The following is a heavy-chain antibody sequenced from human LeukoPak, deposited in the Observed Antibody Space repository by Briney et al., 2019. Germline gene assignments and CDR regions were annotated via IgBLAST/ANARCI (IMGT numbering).Heavy chain of an antibody. D-gene: IGHD3-22*01. J-gene: IGHJ4*02. CDR3: ARGSYYYDSSGYYSY. CDR1: GYSFTSYW. Sequence: GESLKISCKGSGYSFTSYWIGWVRQMPGKGLEWMGIIYPGDSDTRYSPSFQGQVTISADKSIGTAYLQWSSLKASDTAMYYCARGSYYYDSSGYYSYWGQGTLVTVSS. CDR2: IYPGDSDT. V-gene: IGHV5-51*01.